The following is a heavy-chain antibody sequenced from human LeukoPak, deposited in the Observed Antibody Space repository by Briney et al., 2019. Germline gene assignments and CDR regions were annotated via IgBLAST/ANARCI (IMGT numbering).Heavy chain of an antibody. CDR1: GGSISSSTSY. CDR3: ARLPTDSSSDHY. D-gene: IGHD6-6*01. CDR2: MHYSGTT. V-gene: IGHV4-39*01. Sequence: SETLSLTCIVSGGSISSSTSYWGWIRQPPGKGLEWIGSMHYSGTTYFNPSLKSRVTISVDTSKNQFFLRLASVTAADTAVYYCARLPTDSSSDHYWGQGTLVTVSS. J-gene: IGHJ4*02.